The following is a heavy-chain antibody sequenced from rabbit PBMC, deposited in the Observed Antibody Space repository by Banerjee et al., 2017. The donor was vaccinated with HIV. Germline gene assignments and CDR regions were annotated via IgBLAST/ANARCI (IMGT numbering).Heavy chain of an antibody. J-gene: IGHJ4*01. CDR3: ARDQAGYAGYGYATYFNL. Sequence: QQQLEESGGGLVKPGGTLTLTCKASGIDFSSYYYMCWVRQAPGKGLEWIACIGAGSSVGTDYASWAKGRFTISKTSSTTVALQMTSLTAADTATYFCARDQAGYAGYGYATYFNLWGPGTLVTVS. CDR2: IGAGSSVGT. CDR1: GIDFSSYYY. V-gene: IGHV1S45*01. D-gene: IGHD6-1*01.